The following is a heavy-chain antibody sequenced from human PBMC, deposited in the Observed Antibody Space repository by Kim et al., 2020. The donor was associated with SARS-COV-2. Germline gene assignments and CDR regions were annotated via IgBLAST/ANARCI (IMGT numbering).Heavy chain of an antibody. J-gene: IGHJ3*01. V-gene: IGHV4-59*08. CDR2: VHHTGSA. CDR1: GASISGY. CDR3: ARLDYGDDDEAFDL. Sequence: SETLSLTCAVSGASISGYWSWIRQPPGKSLEFIAYVHHTGSATYNPSLKSRVTISVDTSRNYISLKLTSLTATDTAIYSCARLDYGDDDEAFDLWG. D-gene: IGHD4-17*01.